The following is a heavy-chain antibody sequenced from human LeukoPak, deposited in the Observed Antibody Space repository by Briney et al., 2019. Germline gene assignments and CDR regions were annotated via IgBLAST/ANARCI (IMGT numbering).Heavy chain of an antibody. J-gene: IGHJ5*02. Sequence: ASVKVSCKASGYTFTCYYMRWVGQAPGQGLEWMGWINPNSGGTKYAQKFQGRVTMTRDTSISTAYMELSRLRSDDTAVYYCARARRITMIVVANNWFDPWGQGTLVTVSS. CDR1: GYTFTCYY. CDR3: ARARRITMIVVANNWFDP. V-gene: IGHV1-2*02. CDR2: INPNSGGT. D-gene: IGHD3-22*01.